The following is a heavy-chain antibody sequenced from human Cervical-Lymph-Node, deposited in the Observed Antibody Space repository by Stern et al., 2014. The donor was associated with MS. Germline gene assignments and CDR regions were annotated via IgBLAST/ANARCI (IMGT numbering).Heavy chain of an antibody. CDR1: GASVSSNRYY. CDR2: VYNGGTA. D-gene: IGHD3-22*01. V-gene: IGHV4-61*03. Sequence: VQLVESGPGLVKPSETLSITCTVSGASVSSNRYYWSWIRQPPGKGLEWSGYVYNGGTAKYNPSVKSRVTISEDRPKNHFSLKLTSVTAADTAVYYCASGQTSGFALEYWGQGALVTVSS. J-gene: IGHJ4*02. CDR3: ASGQTSGFALEY.